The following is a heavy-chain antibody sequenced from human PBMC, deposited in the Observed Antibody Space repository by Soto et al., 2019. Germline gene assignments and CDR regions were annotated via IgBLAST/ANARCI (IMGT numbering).Heavy chain of an antibody. J-gene: IGHJ4*02. V-gene: IGHV2-5*02. CDR2: IYWDDDK. D-gene: IGHD3-3*01. CDR3: AHRILRTVFGLVTTTAIYFDF. CDR1: GFSLTTSGGG. Sequence: QITLNESGPTVVKPAENLTLTCTFSGFSLTTSGGGVGWIRQSPGKAPEWLALIYWDDDKRYSASLKSRLTITKDTSKNQVVLTMASVDPADTATYYCAHRILRTVFGLVTTTAIYFDFWGQGTPVVVSS.